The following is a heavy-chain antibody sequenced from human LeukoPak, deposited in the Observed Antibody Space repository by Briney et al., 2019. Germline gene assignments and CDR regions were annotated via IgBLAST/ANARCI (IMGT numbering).Heavy chain of an antibody. J-gene: IGHJ3*01. D-gene: IGHD2-8*01. Sequence: PGGSLRLSCVASGFTFSNYWMQWVRQVPGKGLVWVSRLNGDGTNIIYADSVKGRFTISRDNAENTLYLQMNSLRAEDTALYCCARSQSGVFDVWGQGTMVTVSS. CDR2: LNGDGTNI. CDR1: GFTFSNYW. CDR3: ARSQSGVFDV. V-gene: IGHV3-74*01.